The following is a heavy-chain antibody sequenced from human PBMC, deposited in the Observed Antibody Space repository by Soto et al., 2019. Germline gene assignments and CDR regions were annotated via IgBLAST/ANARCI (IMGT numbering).Heavy chain of an antibody. CDR1: GYTFSNYY. V-gene: IGHV1-46*01. CDR2: INPSGGST. Sequence: GASVKVSCKASGYTFSNYYMQWVRQAPGQGLEWMGIINPSGGSTTYAQKFQGRVTMTRDTSTSTVYMELNSLRSEDTAVYYCARDRYSVYYAMDFWGQGTKVTVS. CDR3: ARDRYSVYYAMDF. J-gene: IGHJ6*02. D-gene: IGHD2-15*01.